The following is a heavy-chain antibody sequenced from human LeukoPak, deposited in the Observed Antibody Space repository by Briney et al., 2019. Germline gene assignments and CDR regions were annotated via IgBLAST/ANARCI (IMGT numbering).Heavy chain of an antibody. CDR2: INHSGST. V-gene: IGHV4-34*01. J-gene: IGHJ2*01. D-gene: IGHD4-17*01. CDR1: GGSFSNYY. Sequence: PSETLSLTCAVYGGSFSNYYWSWIRQPPGKGLEWIGEINHSGSTKYNPSLKSRVTISVDTSKNQFSLKLSSVTAADTAVYRCAKKDGDYAWYFDVWGRGTLVAVSS. CDR3: AKKDGDYAWYFDV.